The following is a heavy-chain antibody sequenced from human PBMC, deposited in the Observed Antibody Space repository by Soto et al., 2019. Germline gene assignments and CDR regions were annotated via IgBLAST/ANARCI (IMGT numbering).Heavy chain of an antibody. CDR3: ARNSRVFGVVISVPGLDP. D-gene: IGHD3-3*01. CDR2: ISAYNGNT. J-gene: IGHJ5*02. Sequence: GASVKGSCKASGYTFTSYGISWVRQAPGQGLEWMGWISAYNGNTNYAQKLQGRVTMTTDTSTSTAYMELRSLRSDDTAVYYCARNSRVFGVVISVPGLDPWGQGTLVTVSS. CDR1: GYTFTSYG. V-gene: IGHV1-18*01.